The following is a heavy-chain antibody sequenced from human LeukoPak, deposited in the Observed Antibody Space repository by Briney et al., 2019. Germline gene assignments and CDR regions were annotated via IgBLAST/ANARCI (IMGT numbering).Heavy chain of an antibody. CDR2: ISSSSSYI. D-gene: IGHD3-3*01. Sequence: GGSLRLSCAASGFTFSSYSMNWVRQAPGKGLEWVSSISSSSSYIYYADSVKGRFTISRDNAKNSLYLQMNSLRSEDTAVYYCATPVVALGDDFWSGYNDYWGQGTLVTVSS. J-gene: IGHJ4*02. CDR1: GFTFSSYS. V-gene: IGHV3-21*04. CDR3: ATPVVALGDDFWSGYNDY.